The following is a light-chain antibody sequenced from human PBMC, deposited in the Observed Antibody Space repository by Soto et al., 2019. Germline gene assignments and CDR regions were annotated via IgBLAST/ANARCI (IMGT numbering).Light chain of an antibody. CDR3: QQYGSAAPWT. CDR2: ETS. Sequence: IVLTQSPGSLSLSPGDRATLSCRASQSVYSDYVAWYQKKPGQAPKILIYETSTRATGIPDRFSGSGSGTDFTLTIRRVESDDFAVYYSQQYGSAAPWTFGQGTKVDMK. J-gene: IGKJ1*01. CDR1: QSVYSDY. V-gene: IGKV3-20*01.